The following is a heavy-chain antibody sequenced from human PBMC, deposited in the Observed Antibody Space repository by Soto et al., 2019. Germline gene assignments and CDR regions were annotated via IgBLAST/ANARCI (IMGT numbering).Heavy chain of an antibody. J-gene: IGHJ4*02. V-gene: IGHV1-69*13. Sequence: SVKVSCKASGGTFSSYAISWVRQAPGQGLEWMGGIIPIFGTANYAQKFQGRVTITADESTSTAYMELSSLRSEDTAVYYCARPVSSGWYRFDYWGQGTMVTVSS. CDR2: IIPIFGTA. CDR1: GGTFSSYA. D-gene: IGHD6-19*01. CDR3: ARPVSSGWYRFDY.